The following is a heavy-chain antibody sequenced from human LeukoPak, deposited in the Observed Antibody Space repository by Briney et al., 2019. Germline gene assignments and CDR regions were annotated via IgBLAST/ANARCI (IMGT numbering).Heavy chain of an antibody. CDR3: ARGLDDADY. D-gene: IGHD3-16*01. J-gene: IGHJ4*02. Sequence: GGSLRLSCAASGFTFSGSAMHWVRQAPGKGLEWVSYISSSGSTIYYADSVKGRFTISRDNAKNSLYLQMNSLRAEDTAVYYCARGLDDADYWGQGTLVTVSS. CDR1: GFTFSGSA. V-gene: IGHV3-48*03. CDR2: ISSSGSTI.